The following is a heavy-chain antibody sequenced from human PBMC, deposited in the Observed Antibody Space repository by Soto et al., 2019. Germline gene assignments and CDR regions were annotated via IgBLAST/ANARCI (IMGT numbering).Heavy chain of an antibody. CDR3: ARPANTVADHFDL. V-gene: IGHV5-51*01. Sequence: GESLKLSCQVSGYTFNIYWIGWVRQMPGKGLEWMGIIYPSDSDTRYSPSFQGQVTISADQSINTAYLQWDSLKASDTAIYYCARPANTVADHFDLWGQGTPVAVSS. CDR1: GYTFNIYW. CDR2: IYPSDSDT. D-gene: IGHD2-2*02. J-gene: IGHJ4*02.